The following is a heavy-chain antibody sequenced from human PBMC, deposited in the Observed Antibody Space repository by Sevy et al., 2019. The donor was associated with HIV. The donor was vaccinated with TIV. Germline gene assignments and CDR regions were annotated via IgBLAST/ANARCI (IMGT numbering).Heavy chain of an antibody. CDR2: IGAYNGNK. D-gene: IGHD3-10*01. CDR1: GYTFSSYG. CDR3: ARVSTLRGQFNWFDP. Sequence: ASVKVSCKASGYTFSSYGISWVRQAPGQGLEWMGWIGAYNGNKNYAQKFQGRVTLTTDTSTTTAYMDLTSLRSDDTAVYYCARVSTLRGQFNWFDPWGQGTLVTVSS. J-gene: IGHJ5*02. V-gene: IGHV1-18*04.